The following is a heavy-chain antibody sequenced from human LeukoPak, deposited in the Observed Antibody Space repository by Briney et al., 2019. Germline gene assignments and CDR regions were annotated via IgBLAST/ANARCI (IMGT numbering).Heavy chain of an antibody. Sequence: SQTLSLTCTVSGGSISSGDYYWSWIRQPPGKGLEWIGYIYYSGSTYYNPSLKSRVTISVDTSKNQFSLKLSSVTAADTAVYHCARVNVDIVAYWFDPWGQGTLVTVSS. CDR1: GGSISSGDYY. J-gene: IGHJ5*02. D-gene: IGHD5-12*01. CDR3: ARVNVDIVAYWFDP. CDR2: IYYSGST. V-gene: IGHV4-30-4*01.